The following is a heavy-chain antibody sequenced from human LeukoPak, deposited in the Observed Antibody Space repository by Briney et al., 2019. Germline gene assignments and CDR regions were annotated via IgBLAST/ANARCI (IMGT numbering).Heavy chain of an antibody. V-gene: IGHV4-31*03. Sequence: PSQTLSLTCTVSGGSISSGGYYWSWIRQHPGKGLEWIGYIHYSGSTYYNPSLKSRVTISVDTPKNQFSLKLSSVTAADTAVYYCARGGYDSSGYYRDYWGQGTLVTVSS. J-gene: IGHJ4*02. CDR1: GGSISSGGYY. CDR2: IHYSGST. CDR3: ARGGYDSSGYYRDY. D-gene: IGHD3-22*01.